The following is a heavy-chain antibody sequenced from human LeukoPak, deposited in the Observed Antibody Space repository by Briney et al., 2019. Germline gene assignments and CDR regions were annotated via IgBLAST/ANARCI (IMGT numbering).Heavy chain of an antibody. CDR2: ITSSGSTI. CDR3: AGMLNQGMDV. Sequence: GGSLRLSCAASGFTFSDYYMSWIRQAPGEGLERVSCITSSGSTIFYADSVKGRFTISRDNAKNSLYLQMNSLRAEDTAVYYCAGMLNQGMDVWGQGTTVTVSS. J-gene: IGHJ6*02. D-gene: IGHD3-10*02. V-gene: IGHV3-11*01. CDR1: GFTFSDYY.